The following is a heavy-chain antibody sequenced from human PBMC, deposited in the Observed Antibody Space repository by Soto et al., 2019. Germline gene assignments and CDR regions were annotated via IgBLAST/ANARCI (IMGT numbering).Heavy chain of an antibody. CDR2: ISYDGSNK. V-gene: IGHV3-30*03. Sequence: QVQLVESGGGVVQPGRSQRLSCAASGFTFSSYGMHWVRQAPGKGLEWVAVISYDGSNKYYADSVKGRFTISRDNSKNTLYLQMNSLRAEDTAVYYCARSPYSVSYLAYFDYWGQGTLVTVSS. CDR3: ARSPYSVSYLAYFDY. CDR1: GFTFSSYG. J-gene: IGHJ4*02. D-gene: IGHD1-26*01.